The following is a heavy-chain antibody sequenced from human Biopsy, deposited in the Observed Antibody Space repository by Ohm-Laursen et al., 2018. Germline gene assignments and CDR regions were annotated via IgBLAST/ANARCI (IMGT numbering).Heavy chain of an antibody. CDR3: AREPPSYSYDGSGIYDGFDI. D-gene: IGHD3-22*01. CDR1: GGPFSSYY. CDR2: IYNTGST. V-gene: IGHV4-59*01. J-gene: IGHJ3*02. Sequence: SETLSLTCAVSGGPFSSYYWNWIRQPPGKGLEWIGYIYNTGSTIYNPSIKSRVIMSVDTSKTQFSLSLSSVTAADTAVYYCAREPPSYSYDGSGIYDGFDIWGQGTMVTVSS.